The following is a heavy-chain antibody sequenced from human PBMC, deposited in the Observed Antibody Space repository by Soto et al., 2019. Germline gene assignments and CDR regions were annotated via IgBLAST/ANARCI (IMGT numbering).Heavy chain of an antibody. D-gene: IGHD3-22*01. J-gene: IGHJ5*02. V-gene: IGHV3-7*01. CDR2: IRHDGSEK. Sequence: GGSLRLSCEASVFTFSNYWMSWVRQPPGKGLEWVANIRHDGSEKSYVDSVKGRFTISRDNARNSLYLQMNSLRAEDTAMYYCARVTYYYESSTYRPFDPWGQGTVVTVSS. CDR3: ARVTYYYESSTYRPFDP. CDR1: VFTFSNYW.